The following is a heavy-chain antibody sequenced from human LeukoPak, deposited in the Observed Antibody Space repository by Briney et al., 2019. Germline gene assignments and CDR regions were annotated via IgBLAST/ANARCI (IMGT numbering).Heavy chain of an antibody. V-gene: IGHV3-30*03. D-gene: IGHD3-3*01. CDR2: ISFDGSIT. CDR1: GFTFYTIG. J-gene: IGHJ4*02. Sequence: PGGSLRLSCAASGFTFYTIGMHWVRQAPGKGLEWVAVISFDGSITYYADSVKGRFTISRDNSKNTLYLQMNSLKTEDTAVYYCTGDYDFWSGYYNFDYWGQGTLVTVSS. CDR3: TGDYDFWSGYYNFDY.